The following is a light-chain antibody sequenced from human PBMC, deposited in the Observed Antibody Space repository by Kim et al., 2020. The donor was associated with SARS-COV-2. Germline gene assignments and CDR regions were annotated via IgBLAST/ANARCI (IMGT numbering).Light chain of an antibody. J-gene: IGKJ5*01. CDR2: AVS. V-gene: IGKV1-39*01. CDR1: HRISSD. CDR3: QQSYSTPIT. Sequence: ASAGDLVTITFRASHRISSDLNSYQQRPGKAPKLLIYAVSSLQSEVPSRFSGSGAATDFTLTISSLQPEDFATYYCQQSYSTPITFGQGTRLEIK.